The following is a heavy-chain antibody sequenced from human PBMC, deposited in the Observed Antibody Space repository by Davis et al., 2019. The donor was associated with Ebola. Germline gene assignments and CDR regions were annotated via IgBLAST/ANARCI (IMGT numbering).Heavy chain of an antibody. J-gene: IGHJ6*02. CDR1: GGSVSNYY. V-gene: IGHV4-59*08. CDR2: IYYRGST. Sequence: SETLSLTCTVSGGSVSNYYWSWIRQPPGKGLEWIGYIYYRGSTNYNPSLKSRVTISVDTSKNQFSLKLSSVTAADTAVYYCARLRCSSTSCHHLYYYYGMDVWGQGTTVTVSS. CDR3: ARLRCSSTSCHHLYYYYGMDV. D-gene: IGHD2-2*01.